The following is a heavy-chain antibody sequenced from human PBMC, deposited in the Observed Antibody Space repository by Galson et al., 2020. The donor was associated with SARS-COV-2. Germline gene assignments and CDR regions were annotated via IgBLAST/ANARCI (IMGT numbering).Heavy chain of an antibody. CDR3: ARDRYYYDSSGRKTDGFDI. D-gene: IGHD3-22*01. J-gene: IGHJ3*02. Sequence: ETSETLSLTCTVSCVSIRSGGYYWIWIRPHPGKGLEWIGYLSYSGNSYHNPSLKSRTTISVDTSKNQFSLKLSSVTAADTAVYYCARDRYYYDSSGRKTDGFDIWGQGTMVTVSS. CDR1: CVSIRSGGYY. CDR2: LSYSGNS. V-gene: IGHV4-31*03.